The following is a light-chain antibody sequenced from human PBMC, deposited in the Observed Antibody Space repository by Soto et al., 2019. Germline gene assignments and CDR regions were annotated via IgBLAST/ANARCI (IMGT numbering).Light chain of an antibody. CDR1: QSISSW. CDR3: QQVWT. CDR2: DAS. J-gene: IGKJ1*01. V-gene: IGKV1-5*01. Sequence: DIQMTQSPSTLSASVGDRVTITCRASQSISSWLAWYRQKPGKAPKLLIYDASSLESGVPSRFSGSGSGTEFTLTISSLQPDDFATYYCQQVWTFGQGTKVEIK.